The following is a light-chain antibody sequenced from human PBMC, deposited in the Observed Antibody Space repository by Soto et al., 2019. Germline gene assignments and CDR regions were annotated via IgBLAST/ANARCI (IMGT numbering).Light chain of an antibody. CDR2: DSS. Sequence: DIQMTQSPSTLSASVGDRVTISCRASQPISNWLAWYQQKPGKAPKLLIYDSSSLETGVPPRFSGTGSGTQYTLTISSLQPDDSATYYCQRYNSDPYTFGQGTRLQI. CDR1: QPISNW. J-gene: IGKJ2*01. CDR3: QRYNSDPYT. V-gene: IGKV1-5*01.